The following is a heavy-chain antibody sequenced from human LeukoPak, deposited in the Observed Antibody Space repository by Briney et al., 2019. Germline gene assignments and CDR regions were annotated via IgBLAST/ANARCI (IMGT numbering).Heavy chain of an antibody. D-gene: IGHD1-26*01. CDR3: ARATGGLDY. Sequence: GGSLRLSCAASGFTFSSYDMHWVRHATGKGLEWVSTIGTAGDTSYSGSVKGRFTISRENAKNALYLQLNSLRAGDTAVYYCARATGGLDYWGQGTLVTVSS. J-gene: IGHJ4*02. CDR2: IGTAGDT. CDR1: GFTFSSYD. V-gene: IGHV3-13*04.